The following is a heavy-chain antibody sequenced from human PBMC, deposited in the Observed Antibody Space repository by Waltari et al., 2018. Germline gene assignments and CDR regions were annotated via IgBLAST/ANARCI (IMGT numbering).Heavy chain of an antibody. CDR2: INHSGST. J-gene: IGHJ4*02. V-gene: IGHV4-34*01. Sequence: QVQLQQWGAGLLKPSETLSLTCAVYGGSFSGYYWIWLRTPPGKGLEWIGEINHSGSTNYNPSLKSRVTISVDTSKNQFSLKLSSVTAADTAVYYCARTVIFYDSSGYYGYWGQGTLVTVSS. CDR1: GGSFSGYY. CDR3: ARTVIFYDSSGYYGY. D-gene: IGHD3-22*01.